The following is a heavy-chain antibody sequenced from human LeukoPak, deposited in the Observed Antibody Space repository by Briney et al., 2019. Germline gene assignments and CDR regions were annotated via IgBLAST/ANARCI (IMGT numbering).Heavy chain of an antibody. Sequence: PSETLSLTCAVYGGSFSGYYWSWIRQPPGKGLEWIGEINHSGSTYYNPSLKSRVTISVDTSKNQSSLKLSSVTAADTAVYYCARQGRNQRTREFDYWGQGTLVTVSS. CDR1: GGSFSGYY. V-gene: IGHV4-34*01. J-gene: IGHJ4*02. CDR2: INHSGST. D-gene: IGHD2-2*01. CDR3: ARQGRNQRTREFDY.